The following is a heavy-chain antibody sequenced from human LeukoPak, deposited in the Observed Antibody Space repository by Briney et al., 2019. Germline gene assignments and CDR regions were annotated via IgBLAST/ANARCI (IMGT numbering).Heavy chain of an antibody. CDR2: IYTSGST. Sequence: PSETLSLTCTVSGGSISSYYWSWIRQPPGKGLEWIGYIYTSGSTNYNPSLKSRVTISVDTSKNQFSLKLSSVTAADTAVYYCARAYLAFDIWGQGTMVTVSS. J-gene: IGHJ3*02. CDR3: ARAYLAFDI. CDR1: GGSISSYY. V-gene: IGHV4-4*09. D-gene: IGHD2-21*01.